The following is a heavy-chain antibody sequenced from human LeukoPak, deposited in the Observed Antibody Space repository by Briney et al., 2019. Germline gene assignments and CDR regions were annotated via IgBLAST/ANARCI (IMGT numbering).Heavy chain of an antibody. CDR1: GGSFSGYY. Sequence: KPSETLSLTCAVYGGSFSGYYWSWIRQPPGKGLEWIGEINHSGSTNYNPSLKSRVTMSVDTSKNQFSLKLSSVTAADTAVYYCARQSYYYDSSGYYYFDYWGQGTLVTVSS. V-gene: IGHV4-34*01. CDR3: ARQSYYYDSSGYYYFDY. D-gene: IGHD3-22*01. J-gene: IGHJ4*02. CDR2: INHSGST.